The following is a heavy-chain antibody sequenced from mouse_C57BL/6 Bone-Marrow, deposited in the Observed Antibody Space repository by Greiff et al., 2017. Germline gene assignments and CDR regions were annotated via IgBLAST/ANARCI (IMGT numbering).Heavy chain of an antibody. V-gene: IGHV1-82*01. CDR2: IYPGDGDT. Sequence: VQLQQSGPELVKPGASVKISCKASGYAFSSSWMNWVKPRPGKGLEWIGRIYPGDGDTNYNGKFKGKATLTADKSSSTAYMQLSSLTSEDSAVYFWARWSGWLLGTFVDYWGQGTTLTVSS. J-gene: IGHJ2*01. D-gene: IGHD2-3*01. CDR3: ARWSGWLLGTFVDY. CDR1: GYAFSSSW.